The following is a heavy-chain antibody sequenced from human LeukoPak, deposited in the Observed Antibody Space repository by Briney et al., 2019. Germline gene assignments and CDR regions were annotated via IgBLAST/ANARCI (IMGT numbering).Heavy chain of an antibody. CDR2: ISYDGSNK. D-gene: IGHD3-3*01. Sequence: HPGGSLRLSCAASGFTFSSYGMHWVRQAPGKGLEWVAVISYDGSNKYYADSVKGRFTISRDNSKNTLYLQMNSLRAEDTAVYYCAKLYDFWKGGGFDYWGQGTLVTVSS. CDR3: AKLYDFWKGGGFDY. J-gene: IGHJ4*02. V-gene: IGHV3-30*18. CDR1: GFTFSSYG.